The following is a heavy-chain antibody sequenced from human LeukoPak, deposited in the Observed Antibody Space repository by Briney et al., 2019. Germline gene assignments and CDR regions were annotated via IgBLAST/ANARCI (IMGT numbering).Heavy chain of an antibody. CDR2: IYYSGST. J-gene: IGHJ4*02. D-gene: IGHD5-24*01. V-gene: IGHV4-30-4*08. Sequence: PSQTLSLTCTVSGGSISSGDYYWSWIRQPPGKGLEWIGYIYYSGSTCYNPSLKSRVTISVDTSKNQFSLKLSSVTAADTAVYYCARTRRDGYNPVDYWGQGTLVTVSS. CDR1: GGSISSGDYY. CDR3: ARTRRDGYNPVDY.